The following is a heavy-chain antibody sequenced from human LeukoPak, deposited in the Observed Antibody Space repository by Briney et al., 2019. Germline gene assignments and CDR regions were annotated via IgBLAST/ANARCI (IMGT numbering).Heavy chain of an antibody. V-gene: IGHV1-18*01. Sequence: GASVKVSCKASGYTFTSYGISWVRQAPGQGLEGMGGISAYNGNTNYAQKLQGRVTMTTDTSTSTAYMELRSLRSDDTAVYYCARVGYSSSWFYYYYGMDVWGQGTTVTVSS. J-gene: IGHJ6*02. D-gene: IGHD6-13*01. CDR2: ISAYNGNT. CDR3: ARVGYSSSWFYYYYGMDV. CDR1: GYTFTSYG.